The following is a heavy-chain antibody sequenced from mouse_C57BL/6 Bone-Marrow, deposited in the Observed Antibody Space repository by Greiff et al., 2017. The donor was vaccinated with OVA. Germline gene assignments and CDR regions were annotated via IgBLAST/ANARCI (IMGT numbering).Heavy chain of an antibody. V-gene: IGHV1-76*01. CDR3: ARWGRRKRDWFAY. J-gene: IGHJ3*01. Sequence: QVQLKESGAELVRPGDSVKLSCKASGYTFTDYYINWVKQRPGQGLEWIARIYPGSGNNYNNEKFTGKATLTADKSSSTAYMQLSSLTSEDSAVYFCARWGRRKRDWFAYWGQGTLVTVSA. CDR1: GYTFTDYY. CDR2: IYPGSGNN.